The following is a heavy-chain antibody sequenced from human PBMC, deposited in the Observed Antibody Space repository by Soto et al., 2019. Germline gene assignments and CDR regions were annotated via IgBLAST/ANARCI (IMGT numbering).Heavy chain of an antibody. J-gene: IGHJ4*02. V-gene: IGHV5-51*01. CDR3: ARLSYYDSSGYYGPLDG. CDR2: IYSGDSDT. CDR1: EYSFTSYW. D-gene: IGHD3-22*01. Sequence: XESLKISWEGSEYSFTSYWLVWVRQMPGKGLEWMGIIYSGDSDTRYSPSFQGQVTISADKSISTAYLQWSSLKASDTAMYYCARLSYYDSSGYYGPLDGWGQGTLVTVSS.